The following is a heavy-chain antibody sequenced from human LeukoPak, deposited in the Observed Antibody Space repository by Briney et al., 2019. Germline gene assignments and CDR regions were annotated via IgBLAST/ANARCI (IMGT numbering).Heavy chain of an antibody. J-gene: IGHJ4*02. Sequence: ASVKVSCKASGYSFTDKYMHWVRQAPGQGLEWMGRINPNSGGTNYVQKFQGRVTMTTDTSTSTAYMELRSLRSDDTAVYYCAYGLGSSGYFDYWGQGTLVTVSS. D-gene: IGHD3-22*01. CDR3: AYGLGSSGYFDY. CDR1: GYSFTDKY. CDR2: INPNSGGT. V-gene: IGHV1-2*06.